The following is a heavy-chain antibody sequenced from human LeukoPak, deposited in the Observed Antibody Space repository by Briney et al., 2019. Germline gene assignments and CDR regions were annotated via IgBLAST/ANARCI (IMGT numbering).Heavy chain of an antibody. Sequence: GGSLRLSCAASGFTFSSYAIQWVRQPPGKGLEWVAIIWYDGSKTYYAESVKGRFTISRDNSNNMAYLQMSSLRVEDTAVYFCAKEVGPDLGAWGQGTLVTVSS. CDR1: GFTFSSYA. J-gene: IGHJ4*02. CDR2: IWYDGSKT. CDR3: AKEVGPDLGA. V-gene: IGHV3-33*06. D-gene: IGHD1-26*01.